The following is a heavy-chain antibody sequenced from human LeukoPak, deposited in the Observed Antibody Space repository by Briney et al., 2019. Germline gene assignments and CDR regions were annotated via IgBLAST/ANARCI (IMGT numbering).Heavy chain of an antibody. CDR2: ISGSGGST. V-gene: IGHV3-23*01. CDR1: GFTFSSYA. Sequence: GGSLRLSCAASGFTFSSYAMSWVRQAPGKGLEWVSAISGSGGSTYYADSVKGRFTISRDNSENTLYLQMNSLRAEDTAVYYCAKDTYSNYDFDYWGQGTLVTVSS. D-gene: IGHD4-4*01. CDR3: AKDTYSNYDFDY. J-gene: IGHJ4*02.